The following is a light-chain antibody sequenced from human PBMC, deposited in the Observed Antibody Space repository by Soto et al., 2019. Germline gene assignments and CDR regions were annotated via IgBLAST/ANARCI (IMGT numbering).Light chain of an antibody. CDR3: QSYDNSLSITV. CDR2: GNS. CDR1: SSNIGAGYD. V-gene: IGLV1-40*01. Sequence: QAVVTQPPSVSGAPGQRVTISCTGSSSNIGAGYDVHWYQQLPGTAPKVLIYGNSNRPSGVPDRFSGSKSGTSASLAITGLQAEDEADYYCQSYDNSLSITVFGGGTQLTVL. J-gene: IGLJ7*01.